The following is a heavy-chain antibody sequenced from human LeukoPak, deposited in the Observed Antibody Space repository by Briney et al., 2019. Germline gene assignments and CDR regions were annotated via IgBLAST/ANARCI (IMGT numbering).Heavy chain of an antibody. CDR3: ARHRCSSTSCYLIDWFDP. V-gene: IGHV4-59*08. Sequence: SETLSLTCTVSGGSISSYYWSWIRQPPGKGLEWIGYIYYSGSTNYNPSLKSRVTISVDTSKNQFSLKLSSVTAADTAVYYCARHRCSSTSCYLIDWFDPWGQGTLVTLSS. CDR1: GGSISSYY. D-gene: IGHD2-2*01. J-gene: IGHJ5*02. CDR2: IYYSGST.